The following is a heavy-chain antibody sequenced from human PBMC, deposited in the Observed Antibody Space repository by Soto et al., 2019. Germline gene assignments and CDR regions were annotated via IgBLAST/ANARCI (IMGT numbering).Heavy chain of an antibody. Sequence: QVLLVESGGGVVQPGRSLRISCAVSGFTFSSFGMHWVRQAPGKGLEWVAVISDDGRSKHYADSLKGRFTHSRDNSTDTLYLQMDSLGPEDTSVYYCAKDRWGDFGDLNLPGYWGHVTLVTVSS. CDR3: AKDRWGDFGDLNLPGY. V-gene: IGHV3-30*18. CDR1: GFTFSSFG. J-gene: IGHJ4*01. CDR2: ISDDGRSK. D-gene: IGHD4-17*01.